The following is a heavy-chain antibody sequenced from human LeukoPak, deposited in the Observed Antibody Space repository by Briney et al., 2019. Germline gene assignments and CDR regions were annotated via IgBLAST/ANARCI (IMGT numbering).Heavy chain of an antibody. J-gene: IGHJ4*02. D-gene: IGHD4-11*01. V-gene: IGHV3-33*01. Sequence: GGSLRLSCAASGFTFSSYGMHWVRQAPGKGLEWVAVIWYDGSNKYYADSVKGRFTISRDNSKDTLYLQMNSLRAEDTAVYYCARASQIYSLDYWGQGTLVTVSS. CDR1: GFTFSSYG. CDR2: IWYDGSNK. CDR3: ARASQIYSLDY.